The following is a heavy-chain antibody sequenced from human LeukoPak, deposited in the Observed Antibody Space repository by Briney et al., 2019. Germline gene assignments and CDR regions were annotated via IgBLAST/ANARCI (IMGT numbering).Heavy chain of an antibody. V-gene: IGHV1-3*03. J-gene: IGHJ4*02. CDR1: GYTFTSYA. D-gene: IGHD6-13*01. CDR3: ARGSAYTSSWPSFDH. Sequence: ASVKVSCKASGYTFTSYAIHWVRQAPGQRLQWMAWINGGTGNTKYSQEFQDRVTITRDTSASTVYMELSSLRSEDMAIYYCARGSAYTSSWPSFDHWGQGTLLTVSS. CDR2: INGGTGNT.